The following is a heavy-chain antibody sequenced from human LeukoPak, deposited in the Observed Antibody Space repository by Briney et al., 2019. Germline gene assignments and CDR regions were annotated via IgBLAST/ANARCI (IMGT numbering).Heavy chain of an antibody. Sequence: GGALRLSCAASGVTLSRYAMSCVRQAPGKGLEWVSPISVIGGSTYYADSLKSRFTLSRDNTKNTLYMQMSSLRAEDTAVYYCAKEERGYFDYWGQGTLVTVSS. J-gene: IGHJ4*02. V-gene: IGHV3-23*01. CDR2: ISVIGGST. D-gene: IGHD5-24*01. CDR3: AKEERGYFDY. CDR1: GVTLSRYA.